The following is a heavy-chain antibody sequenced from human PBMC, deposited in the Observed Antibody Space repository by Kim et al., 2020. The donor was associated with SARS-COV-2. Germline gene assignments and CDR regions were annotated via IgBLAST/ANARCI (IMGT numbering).Heavy chain of an antibody. CDR3: THPLIAATEVGVDH. Sequence: GGSLRLSCEASGFTFCNYAMSWVRQPTGKGPERFARINDEGRWKYYVDSVKGRFTISRDNAKNELYLQMVSLRVEDTAVYYCTHPLIAATEVGVDHWGQGTLVTVSS. J-gene: IGHJ4*02. CDR2: INDEGRWK. CDR1: GFTFCNYA. D-gene: IGHD6-13*01. V-gene: IGHV3-7*01.